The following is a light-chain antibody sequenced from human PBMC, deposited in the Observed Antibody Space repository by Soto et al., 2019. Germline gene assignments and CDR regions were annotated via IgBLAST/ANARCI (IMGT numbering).Light chain of an antibody. Sequence: ALTQPASVSGSPGQSITISCTGTSSDVGGYNYVSWYQQHPGKAPKLMIYDVSNRPSGVSNRFSGSKSGNTASLTISGLQAEDEADYYCSSYTSSSLFGGGTKVTVL. CDR1: SSDVGGYNY. V-gene: IGLV2-14*01. J-gene: IGLJ2*01. CDR2: DVS. CDR3: SSYTSSSL.